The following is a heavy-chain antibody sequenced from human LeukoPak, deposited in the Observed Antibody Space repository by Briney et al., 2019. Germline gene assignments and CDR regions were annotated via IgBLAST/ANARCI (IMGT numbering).Heavy chain of an antibody. D-gene: IGHD6-13*01. V-gene: IGHV4-34*01. J-gene: IGHJ4*02. CDR1: GGSISSYY. CDR2: INHSGST. CDR3: ARRVGFGSWYMGGLQGPTYYFDY. Sequence: RSETLSLTCTVSGGSISSYYWSWIRQPPGKGLEWIGEINHSGSTNYNPSLKSRVTISVDTSKNQFSLKLSSVTAADTAVYYCARRVGFGSWYMGGLQGPTYYFDYWGQGTLVTVSS.